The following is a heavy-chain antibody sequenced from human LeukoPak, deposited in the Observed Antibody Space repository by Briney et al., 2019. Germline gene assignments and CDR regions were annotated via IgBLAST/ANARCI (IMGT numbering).Heavy chain of an antibody. V-gene: IGHV3-7*01. CDR3: ARGGLIVVKEKAFDI. J-gene: IGHJ3*02. Sequence: PGGSLRLSCAASGFTFSSYWMSWVRQAPGKGLEWGANIKQDGREEYYVDSVKGPVTLSRDNAKNSLYLQMNSLRAEDTAVYYCARGGLIVVKEKAFDIWGQGTMVTVSS. D-gene: IGHD3-22*01. CDR2: IKQDGREE. CDR1: GFTFSSYW.